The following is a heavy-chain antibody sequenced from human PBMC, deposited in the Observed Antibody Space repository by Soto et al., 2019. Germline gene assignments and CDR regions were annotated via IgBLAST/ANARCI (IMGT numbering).Heavy chain of an antibody. CDR3: ARHNYGSGSTYFDY. D-gene: IGHD3-10*01. J-gene: IGHJ4*02. CDR2: IYYSGST. V-gene: IGHV4-59*08. CDR1: GGSISSYY. Sequence: SETLSLTCTVSGGSISSYYWSWIRQPPGKGLEWIGYIYYSGSTNYNPSLKGRVTISVDTSKNQFSLKLSSVTAADTAVYYCARHNYGSGSTYFDYWGQGTLVTVSS.